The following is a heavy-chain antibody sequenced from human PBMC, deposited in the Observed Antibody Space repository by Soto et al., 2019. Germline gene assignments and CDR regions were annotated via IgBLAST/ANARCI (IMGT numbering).Heavy chain of an antibody. J-gene: IGHJ4*02. CDR1: GYTFASYD. V-gene: IGHV1-8*01. D-gene: IGHD1-1*01. Sequence: APVKVSCKASGYTFASYDIYWVRQATGQGLEWMGWMNPNTGNSGYAQKFQGRVTMTSDTSISTAHMELSSLRSEDTAVYYCARRAETNGWNGFGADKYYFDFWGQGTLVTSPQ. CDR3: ARRAETNGWNGFGADKYYFDF. CDR2: MNPNTGNS.